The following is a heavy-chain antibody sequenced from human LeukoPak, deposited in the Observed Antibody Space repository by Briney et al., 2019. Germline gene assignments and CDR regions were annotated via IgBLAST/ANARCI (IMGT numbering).Heavy chain of an antibody. CDR1: GFTFSNAW. J-gene: IGHJ3*02. CDR2: IKSKTDGGTT. D-gene: IGHD3-3*01. V-gene: IGHV3-15*01. Sequence: GGSLRLSCAASGFTFSNAWMTWVRQAPGKGLEWVCRIKSKTDGGTTDYAAPVKGRFTISRVDSKNTLYLDMNSLKTEDTAVYYCTTDRYDFWSGDAFDIWGQGTMVTVSS. CDR3: TTDRYDFWSGDAFDI.